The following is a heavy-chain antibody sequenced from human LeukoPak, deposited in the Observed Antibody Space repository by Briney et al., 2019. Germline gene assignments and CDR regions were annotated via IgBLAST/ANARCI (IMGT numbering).Heavy chain of an antibody. D-gene: IGHD3-9*01. CDR2: INHSGST. CDR1: GGSFSGYY. J-gene: IGHJ4*02. Sequence: SETLSLTCAVSGGSFSGYYWSWIRHPPGKGLEWIGEINHSGSTNYNPSLKSRVTISVDTSKNQFSLKLSSVTAADTAVYYCARAKTGYYIRRNYFDYWGQGTLVTVSS. V-gene: IGHV4-34*01. CDR3: ARAKTGYYIRRNYFDY.